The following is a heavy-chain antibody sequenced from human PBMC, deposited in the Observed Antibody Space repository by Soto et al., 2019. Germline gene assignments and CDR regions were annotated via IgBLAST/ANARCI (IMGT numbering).Heavy chain of an antibody. D-gene: IGHD5-18*01. V-gene: IGHV3-23*01. J-gene: IGHJ4*02. Sequence: EVQLLDSGGGLVQPGWSLRLYSAASGFTFISFATSWVRPAPGKGLEWVSLITISGITTYYVDSVKGRVTTSRDNAENTLYLQMNSLRVEDTAVYYCAKSANSDGEHDYWGQGTLVTVSS. CDR2: ITISGITT. CDR3: AKSANSDGEHDY. CDR1: GFTFISFA.